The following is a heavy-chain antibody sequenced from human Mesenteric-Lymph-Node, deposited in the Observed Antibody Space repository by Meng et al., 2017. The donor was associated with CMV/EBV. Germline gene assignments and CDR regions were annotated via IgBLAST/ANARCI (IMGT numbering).Heavy chain of an antibody. D-gene: IGHD3-22*01. V-gene: IGHV3-21*01. Sequence: GESLKISRAASGFTFSNSDMNWVRQAPGKGLEWVSSISSSSSYIYYADSVKGRFTISRDNAKNSLYLQMNSLRAEDTAVYYCARDSNGGGMDVWGQGTTVTVSS. CDR3: ARDSNGGGMDV. CDR1: GFTFSNSD. J-gene: IGHJ6*02. CDR2: ISSSSSYI.